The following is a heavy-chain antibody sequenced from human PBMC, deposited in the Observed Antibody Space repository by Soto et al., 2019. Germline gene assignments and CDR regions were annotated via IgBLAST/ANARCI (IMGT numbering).Heavy chain of an antibody. CDR2: IYHSGST. Sequence: PSETLSLTCAVSGGSISSGGYSWSWIRQPPGKGLEWIGYIYHSGSTYYNPSLKSRVTISVDRSKNQFSLKLSSVTAADTAVYYCARARGLSDLFDYWGQGTLVTVSS. CDR1: GGSISSGGYS. V-gene: IGHV4-30-2*01. J-gene: IGHJ4*02. CDR3: ARARGLSDLFDY. D-gene: IGHD3-16*02.